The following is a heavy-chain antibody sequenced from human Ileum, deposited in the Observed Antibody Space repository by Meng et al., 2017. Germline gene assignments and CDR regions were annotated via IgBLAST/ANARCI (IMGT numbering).Heavy chain of an antibody. J-gene: IGHJ4*02. CDR1: EFTVSNNY. CDR2: IYSGGNT. CDR3: AGHTELDC. Sequence: EVQLLESGGGLVQPGGSLRLSCAASEFTVSNNYMSWARQAPGKGLEWVSLIYSGGNTKYADSVKGRFTISRDNSKNTLYLQMNSLRAEDTAVYYCAGHTELDCWGQGALVTVSS. V-gene: IGHV3-66*04.